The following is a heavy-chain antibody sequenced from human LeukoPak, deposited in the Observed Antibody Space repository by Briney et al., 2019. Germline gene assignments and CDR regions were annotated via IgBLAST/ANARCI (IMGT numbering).Heavy chain of an antibody. CDR1: GFTLSSYG. J-gene: IGHJ4*02. CDR2: IWYDGSNK. Sequence: GALRLSCAASGFTLSSYGMHWVRQAPGKGLEWVAVIWYDGSNKYYADSVKGRFTISRDNSKNTLYLQMNSLRAEDTAVYYCARDRDSSGYYVDYWGQGTLVTVSS. V-gene: IGHV3-33*01. CDR3: ARDRDSSGYYVDY. D-gene: IGHD3-22*01.